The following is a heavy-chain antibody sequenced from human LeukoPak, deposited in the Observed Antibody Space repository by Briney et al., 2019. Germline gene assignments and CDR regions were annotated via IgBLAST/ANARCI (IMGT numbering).Heavy chain of an antibody. D-gene: IGHD6-13*01. V-gene: IGHV3-33*01. Sequence: PGRSLRLSCAAYGFTLSSYYMPWVRQAPGKGLEWVTFIWYDGSNKYYADSVKGRFTISRNNSKNTLYLQMNSLRAEDTAVYYCARGFDSSSGIDYWGQGTLVTVSS. CDR3: ARGFDSSSGIDY. J-gene: IGHJ4*02. CDR1: GFTLSSYY. CDR2: IWYDGSNK.